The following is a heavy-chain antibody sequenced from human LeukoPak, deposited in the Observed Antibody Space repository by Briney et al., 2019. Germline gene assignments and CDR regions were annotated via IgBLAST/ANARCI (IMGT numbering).Heavy chain of an antibody. Sequence: GGSLRLSCAASGFTFSSYGMHWVRQAPGKGLEWVAVISYDGSNKYYADSVKGRFTISRDNSKNTLYLQMNSLRAEDTAVYYCAKDREGSKVGAAAGMKGFLDYWGQGTLVTVSS. J-gene: IGHJ4*02. V-gene: IGHV3-30*18. CDR3: AKDREGSKVGAAAGMKGFLDY. D-gene: IGHD6-13*01. CDR1: GFTFSSYG. CDR2: ISYDGSNK.